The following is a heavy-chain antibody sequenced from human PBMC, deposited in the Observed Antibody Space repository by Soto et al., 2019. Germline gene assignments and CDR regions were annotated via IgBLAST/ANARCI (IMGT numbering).Heavy chain of an antibody. V-gene: IGHV1-69*01. J-gene: IGHJ3*01. Sequence: QVQLVQSGAAVRKPGSSVKVSCKASGGTFTKYAITWVRQAPRQGLEWMGGIVPLPGTTNYAQKFRGRVTISADESTSTAYLELSSLRAEDTALYDCASGVGGLGGRSGGPDYAFDVWGQGTMVIVSS. CDR2: IVPLPGTT. CDR3: ASGVGGLGGRSGGPDYAFDV. CDR1: GGTFTKYA. D-gene: IGHD3-3*01.